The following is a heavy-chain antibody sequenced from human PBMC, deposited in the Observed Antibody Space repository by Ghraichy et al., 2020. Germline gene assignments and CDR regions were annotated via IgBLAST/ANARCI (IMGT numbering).Heavy chain of an antibody. D-gene: IGHD1-26*01. CDR3: ARHGGSYYAFDI. CDR2: IYYSGST. V-gene: IGHV4-59*08. CDR1: GGSISSYY. Sequence: SDTLSLTCTVSGGSISSYYWNWIRQPPGKALEWIGYIYYSGSTNYNPSLKSRVTISVDTSKNQFSLKLSSVTAADTAVYYCARHGGSYYAFDIWGQGTMVTVSS. J-gene: IGHJ3*02.